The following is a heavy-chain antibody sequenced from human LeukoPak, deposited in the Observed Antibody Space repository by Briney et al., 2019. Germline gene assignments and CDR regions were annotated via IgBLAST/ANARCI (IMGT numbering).Heavy chain of an antibody. J-gene: IGHJ6*03. CDR1: GFTFSSYW. Sequence: GGSLRLSCAASGFTFSSYWMSWVRQAPGKGLEWVSAISGSGGSTYYADSVKGRFTISRDNSKNTLYLQMNSLRAEDTAVYYCAKSDYQYYYYMDVWGKGTTVTVSS. V-gene: IGHV3-23*01. CDR3: AKSDYQYYYYMDV. CDR2: ISGSGGST.